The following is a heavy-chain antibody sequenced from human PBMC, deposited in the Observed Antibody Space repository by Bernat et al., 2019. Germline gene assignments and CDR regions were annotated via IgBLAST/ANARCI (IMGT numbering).Heavy chain of an antibody. J-gene: IGHJ3*02. Sequence: QVQLVESGGGVVQPGRSLRLSCAASGFTFSSYGMHWVRQAPGKGLEWVAVIWYDGRNKYYADSVKGRFTISRDNSKNTLYLQMNSLRAEDTAVYYCARDGGYCSGGSCYHDAFDIWGQGTMVTVSS. V-gene: IGHV3-33*08. D-gene: IGHD2-15*01. CDR2: IWYDGRNK. CDR3: ARDGGYCSGGSCYHDAFDI. CDR1: GFTFSSYG.